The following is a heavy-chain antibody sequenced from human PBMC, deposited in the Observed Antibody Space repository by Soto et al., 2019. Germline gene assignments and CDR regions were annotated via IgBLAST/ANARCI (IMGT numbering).Heavy chain of an antibody. CDR3: ARGGLGYCSGGSCYSAELSRYYYGMDV. J-gene: IGHJ6*02. CDR1: GYTFTSYG. V-gene: IGHV1-18*01. Sequence: ASVKVSCKASGYTFTSYGISWVRQAPGQGLEWMGWISAYNGNTNYAQKLQGRVTMTTDTSTSTAYMELRSLRSDDTAVYYCARGGLGYCSGGSCYSAELSRYYYGMDVWGQGTTVTVSS. CDR2: ISAYNGNT. D-gene: IGHD2-15*01.